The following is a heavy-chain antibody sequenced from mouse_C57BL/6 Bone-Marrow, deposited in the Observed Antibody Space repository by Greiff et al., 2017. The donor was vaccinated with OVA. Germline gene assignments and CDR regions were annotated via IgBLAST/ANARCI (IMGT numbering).Heavy chain of an antibody. Sequence: VQLQQSGPGLVQPSQSLSITCTVSGFSLTSYGVHWVRQSPGKGLEWLGVIWSGGSTDYTAAFISRLSISKDNSKSQVFIKMNSLQADDTAIYYSARNKGLGYAMDYWGQGTSVTVSS. CDR2: IWSGGST. CDR3: ARNKGLGYAMDY. J-gene: IGHJ4*01. CDR1: GFSLTSYG. D-gene: IGHD3-3*01. V-gene: IGHV2-2*01.